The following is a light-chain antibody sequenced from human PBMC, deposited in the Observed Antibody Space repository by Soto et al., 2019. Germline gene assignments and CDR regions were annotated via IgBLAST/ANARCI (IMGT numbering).Light chain of an antibody. CDR1: KLGDKY. J-gene: IGLJ1*01. Sequence: SYELTQPPSVSVSPGQTASITCSGDKLGDKYACWYQQKPGQSPVLVIYQDSKRPSGIPERFSGSNSGNTATLTISGTQAIDGADYYCQAWDRSLYVVGTGTKLTVL. V-gene: IGLV3-1*01. CDR2: QDS. CDR3: QAWDRSLYV.